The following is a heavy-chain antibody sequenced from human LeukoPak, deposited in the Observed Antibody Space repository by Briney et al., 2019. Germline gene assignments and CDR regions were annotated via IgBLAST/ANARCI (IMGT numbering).Heavy chain of an antibody. Sequence: SETLSLTCTVSGGSISSFHWNWLRQSPGRGLEWIGYIYDGGVTNYNPSLRFRVTMSIDTSKNKFSLNLKSVTAEDTAVYYCARSVGTNWSYFFDYWGQGTLVTVSS. V-gene: IGHV4-59*01. J-gene: IGHJ4*02. D-gene: IGHD3-3*01. CDR3: ARSVGTNWSYFFDY. CDR1: GGSISSFH. CDR2: IYDGGVT.